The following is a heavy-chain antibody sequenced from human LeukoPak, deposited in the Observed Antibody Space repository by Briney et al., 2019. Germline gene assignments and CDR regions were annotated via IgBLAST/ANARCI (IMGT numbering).Heavy chain of an antibody. J-gene: IGHJ4*02. V-gene: IGHV3-23*01. CDR1: GITFSNYA. CDR3: AKYSGSYYYPPNWDS. Sequence: GGSLRLSCVASGITFSNYAVSWVRQAPEKGLDWVSVISGSAHKIRYADSVKGRFTISRDNSENIVYLQMNNLRVEDTAVYFCAKYSGSYYYPPNWDSWGQGTLVTVPS. D-gene: IGHD1-26*01. CDR2: ISGSAHKI.